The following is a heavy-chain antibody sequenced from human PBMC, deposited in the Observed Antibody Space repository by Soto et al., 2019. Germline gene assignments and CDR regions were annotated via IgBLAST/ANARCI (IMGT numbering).Heavy chain of an antibody. Sequence: SETLSLTCAVYGGSFSGYYWSWIRQPPGKGLEWIGEINHSGSTNYNPSLKSRVTISVDTSKNQFSLKLSSVTAADTAVYYCAREHYYGSGRNSRGFDPWGQGTLVTVSS. CDR1: GGSFSGYY. D-gene: IGHD3-10*01. V-gene: IGHV4-34*01. J-gene: IGHJ5*02. CDR3: AREHYYGSGRNSRGFDP. CDR2: INHSGST.